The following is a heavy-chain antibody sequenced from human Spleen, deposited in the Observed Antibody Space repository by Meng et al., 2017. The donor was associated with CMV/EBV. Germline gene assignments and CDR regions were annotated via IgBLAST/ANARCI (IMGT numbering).Heavy chain of an antibody. D-gene: IGHD3-3*01. V-gene: IGHV3-15*07. J-gene: IGHJ4*02. Sequence: FTLRKAWMNWVRQAPGKGLEWVGRIKSKTDGGTTDYAAPVKGRFTISRDDSKNTLYLQMNSLKTEDTAVYYCTTGLRVVRGLINWGQGTLVTVSS. CDR2: IKSKTDGGTT. CDR3: TTGLRVVRGLIN. CDR1: FTLRKAW.